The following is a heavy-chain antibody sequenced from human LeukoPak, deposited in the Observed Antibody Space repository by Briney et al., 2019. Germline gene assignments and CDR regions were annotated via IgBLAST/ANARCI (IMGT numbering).Heavy chain of an antibody. CDR2: IYYIGRT. CDR3: ARHGSYSLAF. Sequence: SGTLSLTCAVSGGSISSGGYWSWLRQPPGKGLEWIGQIYYIGRTNYNPSLESRGIMALEKSPNQLSLSFTSVTAADTAVYYCARHGSYSLAFWGQGALVTVSS. J-gene: IGHJ4*02. D-gene: IGHD1-26*01. CDR1: GGSISSGGY. V-gene: IGHV4-4*02.